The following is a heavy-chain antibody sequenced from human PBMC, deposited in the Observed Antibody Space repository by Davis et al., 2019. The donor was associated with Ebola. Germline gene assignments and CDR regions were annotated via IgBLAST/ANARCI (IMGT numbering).Heavy chain of an antibody. CDR2: INAGNGNT. D-gene: IGHD6-6*01. CDR1: GYTFTSYA. V-gene: IGHV1-3*01. CDR3: ARDWAGTAARPYYYYGMDV. J-gene: IGHJ6*02. Sequence: ASVKVSCKASGYTFTSYAMHWVRQAPGQRLEWMGWINAGNGNTKYSQKFQGRATITRDTSASTAYMELSSLRSEDTAVYYCARDWAGTAARPYYYYGMDVWGQGTTVTVSS.